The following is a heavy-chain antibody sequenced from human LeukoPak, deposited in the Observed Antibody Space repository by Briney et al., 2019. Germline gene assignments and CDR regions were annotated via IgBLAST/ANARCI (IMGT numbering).Heavy chain of an antibody. J-gene: IGHJ5*02. CDR3: ARGIAAAANEDRFDP. CDR2: ISGGGLTT. Sequence: GGSLRLSCAASEFTFSNFAMSWVRQAPEKGLEWVSAISGGGLTTYYADSVKGRFTISRDNSKNTLYLQMNSLRAEDTAVYYCARGIAAAANEDRFDPWGQGTLVTVSS. D-gene: IGHD6-13*01. V-gene: IGHV3-23*01. CDR1: EFTFSNFA.